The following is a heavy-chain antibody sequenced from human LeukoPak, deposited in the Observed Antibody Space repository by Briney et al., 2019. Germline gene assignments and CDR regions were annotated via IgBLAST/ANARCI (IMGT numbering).Heavy chain of an antibody. CDR3: ARDLHRLGFGELIDY. Sequence: ASVNLSCTASGYTFTSYGISWVRQAPGQGLEWMGWISAYNGNTNYAQKLQGRVTMTTDTSTSTDYMQQRRPGSDETAVYYYARDLHRLGFGELIDYWGQGTLVTVSS. D-gene: IGHD3-10*01. CDR1: GYTFTSYG. V-gene: IGHV1-18*01. J-gene: IGHJ4*02. CDR2: ISAYNGNT.